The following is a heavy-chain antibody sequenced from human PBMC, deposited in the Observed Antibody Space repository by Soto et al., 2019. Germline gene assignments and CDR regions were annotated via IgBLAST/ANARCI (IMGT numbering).Heavy chain of an antibody. V-gene: IGHV1-69*12. Sequence: QVQLVQSGAAVKKPGSSVKVSCKASGDTFSSYAISWVRQAPGRGLEWMGGIITIFGTANYAQKFKGRVTITADESTITAYMELSSLRSEDTAVYYCCLEMATIEDGYYYYCGMDVWGQGTTVTVSS. CDR2: IITIFGTA. J-gene: IGHJ6*02. CDR3: CLEMATIEDGYYYYCGMDV. CDR1: GDTFSSYA. D-gene: IGHD5-12*01.